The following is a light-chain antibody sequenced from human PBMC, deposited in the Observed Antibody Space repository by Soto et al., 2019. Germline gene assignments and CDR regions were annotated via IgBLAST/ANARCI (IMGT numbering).Light chain of an antibody. J-gene: IGKJ1*01. Sequence: EIVMTQSPATLSVSPGERATLSCRASQSVSSNLAWYQQKPGQAPRLLIYGASTRATGIPARFSGSGSGTEVTLTIGSLQSEDFAVYYCQQYNNWPPWTCGQGTKVAIK. CDR3: QQYNNWPPWT. CDR2: GAS. V-gene: IGKV3-15*01. CDR1: QSVSSN.